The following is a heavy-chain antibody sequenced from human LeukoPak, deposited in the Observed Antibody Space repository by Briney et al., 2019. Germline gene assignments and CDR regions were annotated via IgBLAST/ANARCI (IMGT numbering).Heavy chain of an antibody. Sequence: ASVKVSCKASGYTFTGYYMHWVRQAPGQGLEWMGWINPNSGGTNYAQKLQGRVTMTTDTSTSTAYMELRSLRSDDTAVYYCARTIGGVATIFDYYYYMDVWGKGTTVTISS. CDR3: ARTIGGVATIFDYYYYMDV. V-gene: IGHV1-2*02. J-gene: IGHJ6*03. CDR1: GYTFTGYY. CDR2: INPNSGGT. D-gene: IGHD5-12*01.